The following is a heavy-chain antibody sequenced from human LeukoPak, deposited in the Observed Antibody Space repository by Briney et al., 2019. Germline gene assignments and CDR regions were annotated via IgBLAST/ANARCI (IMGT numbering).Heavy chain of an antibody. J-gene: IGHJ4*02. Sequence: GGSLRLSCAASGFTFSSYGMPWVRQAPGKGLEWVAVISYDGSNKYYADSVKGRFTISRDNSKNTLYLQMNSLRAEDTAVYYCAKDRLRYSSSWYYFDYWGQGTLVTVSS. CDR1: GFTFSSYG. CDR3: AKDRLRYSSSWYYFDY. D-gene: IGHD6-13*01. CDR2: ISYDGSNK. V-gene: IGHV3-30*18.